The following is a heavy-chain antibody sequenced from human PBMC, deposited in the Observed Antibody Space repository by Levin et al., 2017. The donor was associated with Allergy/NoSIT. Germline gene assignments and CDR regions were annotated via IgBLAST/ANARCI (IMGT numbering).Heavy chain of an antibody. V-gene: IGHV5-51*01. D-gene: IGHD2-2*01. CDR2: IYPGDSDT. CDR1: GYSFTNYW. CDR3: ARHGLGDIVPVPGAKKGFGFDM. J-gene: IGHJ3*02. Sequence: NLGESLKISCKGSGYSFTNYWIAWVRQMPGKGLEWMGIIYPGDSDTRYSPSFHGQVAFSADKSISTAYLQWSSLKASDTAMYYCARHGLGDIVPVPGAKKGFGFDMWGQGTMVTVSS.